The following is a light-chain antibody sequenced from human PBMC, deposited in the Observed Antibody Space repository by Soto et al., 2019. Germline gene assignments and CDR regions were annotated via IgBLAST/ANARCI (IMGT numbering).Light chain of an antibody. V-gene: IGKV3-11*01. J-gene: IGKJ1*01. CDR3: QQRSNWPLTWT. CDR1: QSVSSY. Sequence: ILLTQSPSTLSLSPGERATLSCRASQSVSSYLAWYQQKPGQAPRLLIYDASNRATGIPARFSGSGSGTDFTLTISSLEPEDFAVYYCQQRSNWPLTWTFGHGTKVDIK. CDR2: DAS.